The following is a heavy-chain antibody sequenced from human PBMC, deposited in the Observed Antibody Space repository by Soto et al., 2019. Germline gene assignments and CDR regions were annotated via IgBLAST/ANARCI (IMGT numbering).Heavy chain of an antibody. CDR3: ARRSVGRCYNY. CDR1: GGSISSIYYY. J-gene: IGHJ4*02. V-gene: IGHV4-39*01. CDR2: IYYNGST. Sequence: QLQLQESGPGLVKSSETLSLTCTVSGGSISSIYYYWGWIRQPPGKGLEWIGNIYYNGSTYYNPSLKSRVTISMDTSKNQFSLKLHSVTAADTAVYHCARRSVGRCYNYWGQGTLVTVSS. D-gene: IGHD2-15*01.